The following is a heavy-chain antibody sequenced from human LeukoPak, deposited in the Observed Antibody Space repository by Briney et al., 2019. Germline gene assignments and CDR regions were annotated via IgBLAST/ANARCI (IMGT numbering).Heavy chain of an antibody. D-gene: IGHD6-19*01. CDR3: ARDHSSGWINWFDP. CDR1: GGSISSYY. Sequence: SETLSLTCTVSGGSISSYYWSWIRQPAGKGLEWIGRIYTSGSTNYNPSLKSRVTMSVDTSKNQFSLKLSSVTAADMAVYYCARDHSSGWINWFDPWGQGTLVTVSS. V-gene: IGHV4-4*07. CDR2: IYTSGST. J-gene: IGHJ5*02.